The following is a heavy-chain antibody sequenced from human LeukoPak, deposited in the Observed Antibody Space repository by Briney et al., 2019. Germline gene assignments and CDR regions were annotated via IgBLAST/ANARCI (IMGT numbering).Heavy chain of an antibody. Sequence: KPSETLSLTCTVSGVPINSGVYYWSWVRQLPEKGLEWIGYVYHTGSTYYNPSLEGRLLISVDTSKNQFSLDLTSVTAADTAVYFCARALNGYYSVLEFWGQGTLVSVSS. J-gene: IGHJ4*02. CDR1: GVPINSGVYY. D-gene: IGHD3-22*01. CDR2: VYHTGST. CDR3: ARALNGYYSVLEF. V-gene: IGHV4-31*03.